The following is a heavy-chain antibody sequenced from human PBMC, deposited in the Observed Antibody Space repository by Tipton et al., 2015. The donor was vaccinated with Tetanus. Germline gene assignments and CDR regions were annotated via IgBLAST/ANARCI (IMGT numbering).Heavy chain of an antibody. J-gene: IGHJ5*02. Sequence: TLSLTCTVSGGSISSGDYYWSWIRQPPGKGLEWIGYIYYSGTTYYNPSLKSRVTISVDTSNNQFSLKVTSVTAADTAVYYCARYSIVATSNNWFDPWGQGTLVTVSS. CDR2: IYYSGTT. CDR3: ARYSIVATSNNWFDP. V-gene: IGHV4-30-4*01. D-gene: IGHD5-12*01. CDR1: GGSISSGDYY.